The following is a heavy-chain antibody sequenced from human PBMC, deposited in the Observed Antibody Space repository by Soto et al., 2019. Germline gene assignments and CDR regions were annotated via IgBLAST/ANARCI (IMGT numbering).Heavy chain of an antibody. CDR1: GFRLETYW. D-gene: IGHD5-12*01. Sequence: EVQLVESGGGLVQPGGSLRLSCAGSGFRLETYWMSWVRQAPGKGLEWVANIKPDGSEKTYVDSVMGRFTISRDNANNALNLQVNSLRAEDTAVYYCARLSLRGGYDVVDYWGQGTLVTVSS. J-gene: IGHJ4*02. CDR2: IKPDGSEK. CDR3: ARLSLRGGYDVVDY. V-gene: IGHV3-7*01.